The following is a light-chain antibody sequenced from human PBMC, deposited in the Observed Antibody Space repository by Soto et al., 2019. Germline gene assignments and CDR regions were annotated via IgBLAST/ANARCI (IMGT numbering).Light chain of an antibody. CDR3: QQYYSYPRT. J-gene: IGKJ1*01. CDR1: QGISSY. CDR2: AAS. Sequence: AIRRSQSQSSLSASTGDPVTITGWASQGISSYLAWYQQKPGKAPELLIYAASTLQSGVPSRFSGSGSGTDFTLTISCLQSEDFATYYCQQYYSYPRTFGQGTKVDIK. V-gene: IGKV1-8*01.